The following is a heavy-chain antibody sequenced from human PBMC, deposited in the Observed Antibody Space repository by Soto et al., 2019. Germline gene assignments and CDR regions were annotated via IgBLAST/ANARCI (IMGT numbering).Heavy chain of an antibody. Sequence: PGGSLRLSCTASGFTFADYAMSWFRQAPGKGLEWVGFIRSKAYGGTTEYAASVKGRFTISRDDSKSIAYLQMNSLKTEDTAMYYCTREALEPGYYFDYWGQGTLVTVSS. CDR1: GFTFADYA. V-gene: IGHV3-49*03. J-gene: IGHJ4*02. CDR2: IRSKAYGGTT. CDR3: TREALEPGYYFDY. D-gene: IGHD1-1*01.